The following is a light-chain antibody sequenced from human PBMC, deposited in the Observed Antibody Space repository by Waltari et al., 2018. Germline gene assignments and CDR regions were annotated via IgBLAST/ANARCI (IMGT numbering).Light chain of an antibody. V-gene: IGLV2-8*01. CDR2: EVF. CDR1: SSDVGAYNY. CDR3: SSYAGNNNFL. Sequence: QSALTQPPSASGSPGQSVTIFCTATSSDVGAYNYVSWYQQHPGKAPKLMIDEVFKRPSGVPDRFSGSKSGNTASLTVSGLQAEDEADYYCSSYAGNNNFLFGGGTKLTVL. J-gene: IGLJ2*01.